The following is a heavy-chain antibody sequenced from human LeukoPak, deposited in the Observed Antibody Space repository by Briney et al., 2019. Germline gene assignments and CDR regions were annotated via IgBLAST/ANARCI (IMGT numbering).Heavy chain of an antibody. CDR1: GFTFSSYA. V-gene: IGHV3-7*01. D-gene: IGHD6-13*01. CDR2: IKQDGSEK. CDR3: ARTAAAGTRYYYMDV. J-gene: IGHJ6*03. Sequence: GGSLRLSCAASGFTFSSYAMSWVRQAPGKGLEWVANIKQDGSEKYYVDSVKGRFTISRDNAKNSLYLQMNSLRAEDTAVYYCARTAAAGTRYYYMDVWGKGTTVTVSS.